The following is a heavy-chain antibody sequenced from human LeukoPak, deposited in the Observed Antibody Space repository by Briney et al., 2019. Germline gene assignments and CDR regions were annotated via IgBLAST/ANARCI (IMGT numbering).Heavy chain of an antibody. Sequence: SETLSLTCTVSGGSISSDYWSWIRQPPGKGLEWIGYIYYSGSTNYNPSLKSRVTISVDTSKNQFSLKLSSVTAADTAVYYCARCISAEAFDIWGQGTMVTVSS. J-gene: IGHJ3*02. CDR2: IYYSGST. V-gene: IGHV4-59*01. CDR3: ARCISAEAFDI. CDR1: GGSISSDY. D-gene: IGHD1-14*01.